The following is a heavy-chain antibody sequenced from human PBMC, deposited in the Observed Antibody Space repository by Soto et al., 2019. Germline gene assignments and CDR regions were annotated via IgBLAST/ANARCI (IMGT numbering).Heavy chain of an antibody. CDR2: INSDGSST. D-gene: IGHD3-3*01. CDR1: GFTSSSYW. V-gene: IGHV3-74*01. Sequence: GSLRLSCAASGFTSSSYWMHWVRQAPGKGQVWVSRINSDGSSTSYADSVKGRFTISRDNAKNTLYVQMNRMRAEDRAVYYXXKWGITIFGVVIKSYFYMDVWGKGTTVTVSS. J-gene: IGHJ6*03. CDR3: XKWGITIFGVVIKSYFYMDV.